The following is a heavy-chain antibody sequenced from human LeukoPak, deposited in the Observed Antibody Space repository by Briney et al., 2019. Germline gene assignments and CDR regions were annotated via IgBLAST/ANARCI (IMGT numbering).Heavy chain of an antibody. D-gene: IGHD1-1*01. CDR2: IYPGDSDT. CDR3: ARGGTTDYYYYGMDV. Sequence: GESLKISCKGSGYSFTSYWIGWVRQMPGKGLEWMGIIYPGDSDTRYSPSFQGQVTISADKSISTAYLQWSSLKASDTAMYYCARGGTTDYYYYGMDVWGQGTTVTVSS. V-gene: IGHV5-51*01. J-gene: IGHJ6*02. CDR1: GYSFTSYW.